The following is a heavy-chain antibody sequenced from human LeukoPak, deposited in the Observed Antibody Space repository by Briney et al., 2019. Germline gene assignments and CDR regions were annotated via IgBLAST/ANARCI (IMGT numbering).Heavy chain of an antibody. V-gene: IGHV1-69*05. J-gene: IGHJ4*02. Sequence: GASVKVSCKASGGTFSSYAISWVRQAPGQWLEWMGGIIPIFGTANYAQKFQGRVTITTDESTSTAYMELSSLRSEDTAVYYCARSLSDNWNDVWLDYWGQGTLVTVSS. CDR3: ARSLSDNWNDVWLDY. CDR2: IIPIFGTA. D-gene: IGHD1-1*01. CDR1: GGTFSSYA.